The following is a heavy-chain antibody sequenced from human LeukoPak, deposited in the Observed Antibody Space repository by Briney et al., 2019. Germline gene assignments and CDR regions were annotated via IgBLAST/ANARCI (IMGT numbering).Heavy chain of an antibody. Sequence: GGSLRLSCAASGFTFSSYAITWVRQAPGKGLEWVSYISSSSSTIYYADSVKGRFTISRDNAKNSLYLQMNSLRDEDTAVYYCASLYNWNYVELPMDVWGQGTTVTVSS. V-gene: IGHV3-48*02. CDR1: GFTFSSYA. J-gene: IGHJ6*02. D-gene: IGHD1-7*01. CDR2: ISSSSSTI. CDR3: ASLYNWNYVELPMDV.